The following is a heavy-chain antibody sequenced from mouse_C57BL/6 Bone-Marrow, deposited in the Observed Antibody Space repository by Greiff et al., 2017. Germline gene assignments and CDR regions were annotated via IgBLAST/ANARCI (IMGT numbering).Heavy chain of an antibody. V-gene: IGHV1-18*01. CDR1: GYTFTDYN. CDR3: ARRGYYGNYEYFDV. CDR2: INPNNGGT. J-gene: IGHJ1*03. D-gene: IGHD2-1*01. Sequence: VQLQQSGPELVKPGASVKIPCKASGYTFTDYNMDWVKQSHGKSLEWIGDINPNNGGTIYNQKFKGKATLTVDKSSSTAYMELRSLTSEDTAVYYCARRGYYGNYEYFDVWGTGTTVTVSS.